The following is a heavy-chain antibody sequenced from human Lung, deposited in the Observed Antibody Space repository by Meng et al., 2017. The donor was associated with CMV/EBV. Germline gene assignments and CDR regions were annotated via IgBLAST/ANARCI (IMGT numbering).Heavy chain of an antibody. Sequence: SXXVSXKASGYTLTNYYIHWVRQAPGQGLEWMGIINPSDNTTIYAQKFQGRVTMTRDTSTSTVYMELSSLRSDDTALYYCARDLGYSSSWYFQYYFDCWGQGXLVTVSS. J-gene: IGHJ4*02. CDR2: INPSDNTT. CDR3: ARDLGYSSSWYFQYYFDC. D-gene: IGHD6-13*01. CDR1: GYTLTNYY. V-gene: IGHV1-46*01.